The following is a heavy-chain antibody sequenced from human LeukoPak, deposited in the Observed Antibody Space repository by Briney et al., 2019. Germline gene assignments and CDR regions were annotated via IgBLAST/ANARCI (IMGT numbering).Heavy chain of an antibody. CDR2: ISSSSSYI. CDR3: ARHHHNPPYCDFWSGYYAYWFDP. Sequence: GGSLRLSCAASGFTFSSYSMNWVRQAPGKGLEWVSSISSSSSYIYYAGSVKGRFTISRDNAKNSLYLQMNSLRAEDTAVYYCARHHHNPPYCDFWSGYYAYWFDPWGQGTLVTVSS. D-gene: IGHD3-3*01. V-gene: IGHV3-21*01. CDR1: GFTFSSYS. J-gene: IGHJ5*02.